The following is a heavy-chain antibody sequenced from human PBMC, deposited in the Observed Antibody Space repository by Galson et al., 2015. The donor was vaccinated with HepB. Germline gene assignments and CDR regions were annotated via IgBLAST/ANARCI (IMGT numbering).Heavy chain of an antibody. CDR3: ATVQWLVPWYFDL. CDR1: GYTLTELS. V-gene: IGHV1-24*01. CDR2: FDPEDGET. D-gene: IGHD6-19*01. Sequence: SVKVSCKVSGYTLTELSMHWVRQAPGKGLEWMGGFDPEDGETIYAQKFQGRVTMTEDTSTDTAYMELSSLRSEDTAVYYCATVQWLVPWYFDLWGRGTLVTVSS. J-gene: IGHJ2*01.